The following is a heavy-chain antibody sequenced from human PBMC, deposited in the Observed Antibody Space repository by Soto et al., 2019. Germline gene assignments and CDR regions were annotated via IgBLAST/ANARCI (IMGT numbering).Heavy chain of an antibody. V-gene: IGHV1-3*01. CDR3: ARDSTTVVLLDY. CDR2: INAGNGNT. D-gene: IGHD4-17*01. CDR1: GYTFTSYA. Sequence: ASVKVSCKASGYTFTSYAMHWVRQAPGQRLEWMGWINAGNGNTKYSQKFQGRVTITRDTSASTAYMELSSLRSEDTAVYYCARDSTTVVLLDYWGQGTLVTVSS. J-gene: IGHJ4*02.